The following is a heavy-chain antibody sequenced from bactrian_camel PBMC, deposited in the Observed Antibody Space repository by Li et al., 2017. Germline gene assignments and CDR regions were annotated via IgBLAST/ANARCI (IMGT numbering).Heavy chain of an antibody. Sequence: VQLVESGGGSVLAGGSLRLSRGASGSIYGDACVGWLRQAPGKEREGVAAIDSDGIASYADSVKGRFTVSRDNANNTVNLQMNSLKPEDTAMYYCAAQLGYGARTRLNLPGFSGYFDNWGRGTQVTVSS. CDR1: GSIYGDAC. J-gene: IGHJ6*01. CDR3: AAQLGYGARTRLNLPGFSGYFDN. CDR2: IDSDGIA. V-gene: IGHV3S53*01. D-gene: IGHD3*01.